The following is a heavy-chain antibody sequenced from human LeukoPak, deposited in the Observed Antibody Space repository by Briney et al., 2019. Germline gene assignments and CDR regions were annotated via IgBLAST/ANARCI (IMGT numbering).Heavy chain of an antibody. Sequence: SETLSLTCTVSGGSISSSSYYWGWIRQPPGRGLEWIGSIYYSGSTYYNPSLKSRVTISVDTSKNQFSLKLSSVTAADTAVYYSARPGYSSSPDDAFDIRGQGTMVTVSS. CDR3: ARPGYSSSPDDAFDI. CDR1: GGSISSSSYY. J-gene: IGHJ3*02. D-gene: IGHD6-6*01. CDR2: IYYSGST. V-gene: IGHV4-39*01.